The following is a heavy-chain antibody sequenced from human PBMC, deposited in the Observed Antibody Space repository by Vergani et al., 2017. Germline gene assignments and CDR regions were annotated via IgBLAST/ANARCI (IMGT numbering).Heavy chain of an antibody. J-gene: IGHJ4*02. Sequence: QVQLVESGGGVVQPGRSLRLSCAASGFTFSSYGMHWVRQAPGKGLEWVAVIWYDGSNKYYADSVKGRFTISRDNSKNTLYLQMNSLRAEDTAVYYCARNGGSGSTTTYFDYWGQGTLVTVSS. CDR3: ARNGGSGSTTTYFDY. V-gene: IGHV3-33*01. D-gene: IGHD2-15*01. CDR1: GFTFSSYG. CDR2: IWYDGSNK.